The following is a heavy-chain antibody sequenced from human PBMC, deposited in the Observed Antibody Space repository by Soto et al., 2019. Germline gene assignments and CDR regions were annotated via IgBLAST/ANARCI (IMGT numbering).Heavy chain of an antibody. CDR1: GGSISSNY. CDR3: ERYRREAVAGYTLDY. V-gene: IGHV4-59*01. CDR2: VYNSGRT. Sequence: SETLSLTCTVSGGSISSNYWTWIRQPPGKGLEWIGYVYNSGRTNYTPSRKSRVTISEDTSRSQFSMKVNSMTAADTAVYYCERYRREAVAGYTLDYWGQGILVTVSS. J-gene: IGHJ4*01. D-gene: IGHD6-13*01.